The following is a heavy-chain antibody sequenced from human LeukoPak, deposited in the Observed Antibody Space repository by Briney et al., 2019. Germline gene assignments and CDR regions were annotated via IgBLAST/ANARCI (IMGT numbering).Heavy chain of an antibody. CDR1: GYTLTSYN. CDR2: ISSYNGKT. CDR3: ARQLVPYYFDY. V-gene: IGHV1-18*01. D-gene: IGHD6-13*01. Sequence: ASVKVSCKASGYTLTSYNINWVRQAPGQGLEWMGWISSYNGKTNYAQKLQGRVTMTTDTSTSTAYMELRSLRSDDTAVYYCARQLVPYYFDYWGQGTLVTVSS. J-gene: IGHJ4*02.